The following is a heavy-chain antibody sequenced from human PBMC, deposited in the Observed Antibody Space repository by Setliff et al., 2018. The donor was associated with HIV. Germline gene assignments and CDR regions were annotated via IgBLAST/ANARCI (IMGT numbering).Heavy chain of an antibody. D-gene: IGHD6-19*01. CDR1: GFIFSSYA. CDR2: ISYDGSNK. J-gene: IGHJ6*02. V-gene: IGHV3-30*18. CDR3: AKDIAVAGYLYYYYYGMDV. Sequence: LSLSCAASGFIFSSYAMHWVRQAPGKGLEWVAVISYDGSNKYYADSVKGRFTISRDNSKNTLYLQMNSLRAEDAAVYYCAKDIAVAGYLYYYYYGMDVWGQGTTVTVSS.